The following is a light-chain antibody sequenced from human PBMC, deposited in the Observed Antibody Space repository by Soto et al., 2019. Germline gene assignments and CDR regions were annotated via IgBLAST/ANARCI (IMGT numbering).Light chain of an antibody. V-gene: IGLV2-23*02. Sequence: LTQPASVSGSPSQAITISCTGTNSDVGSYNLVSWFQQHPGKAPKLVIYEVTKRPSGVSDRFSGSKSGNTASLPISGLQAEDEADYYCFSYAGDSVYVYGPGTKVTV. CDR2: EVT. J-gene: IGLJ1*01. CDR3: FSYAGDSVYV. CDR1: NSDVGSYNL.